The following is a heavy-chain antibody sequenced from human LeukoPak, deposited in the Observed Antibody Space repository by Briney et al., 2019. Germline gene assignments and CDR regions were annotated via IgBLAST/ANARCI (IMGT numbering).Heavy chain of an antibody. Sequence: PGGSLRLSCAAAGFTFSSYGMNWVRQAPGKGLEWGSYISSSGSTIYYADSVKGPFTISRDNAKNSLYLQMNSLRAEDTAVYYCAREGGEWELLRTFDYWGQGTLVTVSS. CDR2: ISSSGSTI. CDR1: GFTFSSYG. CDR3: AREGGEWELLRTFDY. J-gene: IGHJ4*02. D-gene: IGHD1-26*01. V-gene: IGHV3-48*04.